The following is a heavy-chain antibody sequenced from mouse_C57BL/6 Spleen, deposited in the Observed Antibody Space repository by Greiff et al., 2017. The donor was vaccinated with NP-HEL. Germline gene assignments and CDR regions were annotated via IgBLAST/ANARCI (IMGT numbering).Heavy chain of an antibody. V-gene: IGHV1-4*01. CDR1: GYTFTSYT. Sequence: QVQLQQSGAELARPGASVKMSCKASGYTFTSYTMHWVKQRPGQGLEWIGYINPSSGYTKYNQKFKDKATLTADKSSSTAYMQLSSLTSEDSAVYYCARWRGYDYDFDYWGQGTTLTVSS. CDR3: ARWRGYDYDFDY. D-gene: IGHD2-4*01. CDR2: INPSSGYT. J-gene: IGHJ2*01.